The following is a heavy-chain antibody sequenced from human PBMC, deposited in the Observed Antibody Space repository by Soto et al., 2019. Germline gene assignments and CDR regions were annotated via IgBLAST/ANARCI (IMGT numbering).Heavy chain of an antibody. J-gene: IGHJ4*01. CDR2: ISYSVST. V-gene: IGHV4-31*03. CDR1: GVSISSGGYY. CDR3: VRGVLH. Sequence: SESLSLTCTVSGVSISSGGYYWSCIRQHPRTGLEWIGHISYSVSTFYTTSLKSGVTIPLDTSRNHFSLIVISVNAEETAEYYRVRGVLHSGQGTLVTVSS.